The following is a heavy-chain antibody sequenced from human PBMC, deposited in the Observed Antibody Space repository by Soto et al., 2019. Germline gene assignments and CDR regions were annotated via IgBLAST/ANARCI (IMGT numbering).Heavy chain of an antibody. CDR3: TTDRGGYSSGWLSFDAFDI. CDR1: GFTFSNAW. D-gene: IGHD6-19*01. V-gene: IGHV3-15*01. Sequence: PGGSLRLSCAASGFTFSNAWMSWVRQAPGKGLEWVGRIKSKTDGGTTDYAAPVKGRFTISRDDSKNTLYLQMNSLKTEDTAVYYCTTDRGGYSSGWLSFDAFDIWGQGTMVTVSS. J-gene: IGHJ3*02. CDR2: IKSKTDGGTT.